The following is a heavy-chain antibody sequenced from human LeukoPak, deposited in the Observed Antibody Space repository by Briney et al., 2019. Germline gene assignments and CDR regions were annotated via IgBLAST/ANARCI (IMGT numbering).Heavy chain of an antibody. CDR1: GGSFSGYY. D-gene: IGHD2-2*01. CDR2: INHSGST. CDR3: ARRWDIVVVPAAGVLAFDI. V-gene: IGHV4-34*01. Sequence: SETLSLTCAVYGGSFSGYYWSWIRQPPGKGLEWIGEINHSGSTNYNPSLKSRVTISVDTSKNQFSLKLSSVTAADTAVYYCARRWDIVVVPAAGVLAFDIWGQGTMVTVSS. J-gene: IGHJ3*02.